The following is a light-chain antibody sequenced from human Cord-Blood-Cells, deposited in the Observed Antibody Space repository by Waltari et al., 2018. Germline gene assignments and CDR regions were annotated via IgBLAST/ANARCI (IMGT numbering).Light chain of an antibody. CDR2: EGS. CDR3: CSYAGSSTLV. Sequence: QPALTQPASGSRSPGQSITISCTGPSSDVGSYNLVSWYQQHPGKAPKLMIYEGSKRPSGVSNRFSGSKSGNTASLTISGLQAEDEADYYCCSYAGSSTLVFGGGTKLTVL. CDR1: SSDVGSYNL. V-gene: IGLV2-23*01. J-gene: IGLJ3*02.